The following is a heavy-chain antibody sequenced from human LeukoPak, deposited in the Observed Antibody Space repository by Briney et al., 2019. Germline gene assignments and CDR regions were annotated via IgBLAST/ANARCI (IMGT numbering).Heavy chain of an antibody. CDR1: GGTFSSYA. D-gene: IGHD6-13*01. CDR2: ISAYSDNT. V-gene: IGHV1-18*01. J-gene: IGHJ4*02. Sequence: ASVKVSCKASGGTFSSYAISWVRQAPGQGLEWMGWISAYSDNTNYAQKFQGRVTMTTDTSTSTAYMELRSLRSDDTAVYYCARQQLETFDYWGQGTLVTVSS. CDR3: ARQQLETFDY.